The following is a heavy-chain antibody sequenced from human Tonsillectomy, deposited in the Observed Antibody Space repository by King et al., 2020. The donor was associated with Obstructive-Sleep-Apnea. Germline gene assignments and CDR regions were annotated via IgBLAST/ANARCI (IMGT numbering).Heavy chain of an antibody. Sequence: VQLVESGGGLVKPGGSLRLSCAASGFTFSDYYMSWIRQAPGQGLEWVSYIRSGGTTLYYADSVKGRFTISRDNAKNPLFLQMNSLRAEDTAVYYCARSYDSGNYYNGYFDYWGQGTLVTVSS. J-gene: IGHJ4*02. CDR2: IRSGGTTL. V-gene: IGHV3-11*01. CDR1: GFTFSDYY. D-gene: IGHD3-10*01. CDR3: ARSYDSGNYYNGYFDY.